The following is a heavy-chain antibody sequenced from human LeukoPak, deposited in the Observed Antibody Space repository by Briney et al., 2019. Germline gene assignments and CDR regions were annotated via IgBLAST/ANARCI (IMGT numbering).Heavy chain of an antibody. CDR3: AREVGATNFDY. CDR2: IYYSGST. CDR1: GDSICSSY. Sequence: SETLSLTCTVSGDSICSSYWSWIRQPPGKGLEWIGYIYYSGSTNYNPSLKSRVTISVNTSKNQFSLKLSSVTAADTAVYYCAREVGATNFDYWGQGTLVTVSS. J-gene: IGHJ4*02. V-gene: IGHV4-59*01. D-gene: IGHD1-26*01.